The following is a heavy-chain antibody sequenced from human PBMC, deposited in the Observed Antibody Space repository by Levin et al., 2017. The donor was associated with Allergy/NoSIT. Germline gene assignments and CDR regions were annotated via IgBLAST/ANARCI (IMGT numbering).Heavy chain of an antibody. D-gene: IGHD4-17*01. CDR2: ISYDGSNK. V-gene: IGHV3-30*18. CDR1: GFTFSSYG. Sequence: PGGSLRLSCAASGFTFSSYGMHWVRQAPGKGLEWVAVISYDGSNKYYADSVKGRFTISRDNSKNTLYLQMNSLRAEDTAVYYCAKPPGDYDQDTFDYWGQGTLVTVSS. CDR3: AKPPGDYDQDTFDY. J-gene: IGHJ4*02.